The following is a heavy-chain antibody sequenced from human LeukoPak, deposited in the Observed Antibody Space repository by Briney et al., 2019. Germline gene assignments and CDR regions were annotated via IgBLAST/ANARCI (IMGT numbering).Heavy chain of an antibody. D-gene: IGHD6-13*01. CDR3: AIAAAGKGSMDV. V-gene: IGHV3-23*01. CDR2: ISGSGGST. Sequence: GGSLRLSCAASGFTFSSYAMSWVRQAPGKGLEWVSAISGSGGSTYFADSVKGRFTISRDNSKTTLYLQMNSLRAEDTAVYYCAIAAAGKGSMDVWGKGTTVTVSS. CDR1: GFTFSSYA. J-gene: IGHJ6*04.